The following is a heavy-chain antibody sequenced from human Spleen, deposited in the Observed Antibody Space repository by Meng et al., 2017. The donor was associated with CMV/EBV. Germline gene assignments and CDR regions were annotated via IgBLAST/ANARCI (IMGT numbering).Heavy chain of an antibody. CDR2: ISPIFGIA. CDR3: ARDGRSYSRFHFDY. J-gene: IGHJ4*02. Sequence: SVKVSCKASGYTFTSYGISWVRQAPGQGLEWMGGISPIFGIANYAQKFQARLTITTDDSKSTAYMELSSLSSEDTAVFYCARDGRSYSRFHFDYWGQGTLVTVSS. CDR1: GYTFTSYG. V-gene: IGHV1-69*05. D-gene: IGHD1-26*01.